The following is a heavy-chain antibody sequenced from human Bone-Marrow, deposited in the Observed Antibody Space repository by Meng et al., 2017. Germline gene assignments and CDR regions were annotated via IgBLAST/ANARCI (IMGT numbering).Heavy chain of an antibody. V-gene: IGHV1-69*01. CDR1: GGTFSSYA. Sequence: QVQLGQSGAEVKKPGSSVKVSCKASGGTFSSYAISWVRQAPGQGLEWMGGIIPIFGTANYAQKFQGRVTITADESTSTAYMELSSLRSEDTAVYYCARRSFGGYCSGGSCYGEFDYWGQGTLVTVSS. CDR3: ARRSFGGYCSGGSCYGEFDY. D-gene: IGHD2-15*01. CDR2: IIPIFGTA. J-gene: IGHJ4*02.